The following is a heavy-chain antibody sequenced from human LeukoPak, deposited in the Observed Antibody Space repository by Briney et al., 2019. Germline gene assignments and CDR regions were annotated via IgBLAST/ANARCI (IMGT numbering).Heavy chain of an antibody. D-gene: IGHD5-24*01. CDR3: ARHGDGYNRYYFDY. J-gene: IGHJ4*02. CDR2: LTQSGST. CDR1: GYSISNGYY. Sequence: SETLSLTCTVSGYSISNGYYWGWIRQPPGKGLEWIGSLTQSGSTYFNPSLRSRVTISVDTSKNQFSLKLSSVTAADTAVYYCARHGDGYNRYYFDYWGQGTLVTVSS. V-gene: IGHV4-38-2*02.